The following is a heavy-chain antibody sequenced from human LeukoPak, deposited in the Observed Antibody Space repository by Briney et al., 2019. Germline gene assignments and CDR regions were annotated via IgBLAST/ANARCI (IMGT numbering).Heavy chain of an antibody. Sequence: PSETLSLTCTVSGGSISSSSYYWGWIRQPPGKGLERIGSINYSGTTYYNPSLKSRVTISVDTSKNQFSLKLSSVTAADTAVYYCARLPIVVVPSTSFDIWGQGTMVTVSS. J-gene: IGHJ3*02. CDR3: ARLPIVVVPSTSFDI. CDR1: GGSISSSSYY. CDR2: INYSGTT. V-gene: IGHV4-39*01. D-gene: IGHD2-2*01.